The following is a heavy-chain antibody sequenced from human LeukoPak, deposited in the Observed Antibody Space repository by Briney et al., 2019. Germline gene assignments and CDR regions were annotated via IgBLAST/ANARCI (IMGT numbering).Heavy chain of an antibody. CDR3: AKGYTYGMDV. V-gene: IGHV3-30*18. D-gene: IGHD6-13*01. Sequence: GGSLRLSCAASGFTFTRYGMHWVRQAPGKGLEWVAVISHDESHKYYGDSVKGRFTISRDNSKNTLYLQMNSLRAEDTAVYYCAKGYTYGMDVWGQGTTVTVSS. CDR2: ISHDESHK. CDR1: GFTFTRYG. J-gene: IGHJ6*02.